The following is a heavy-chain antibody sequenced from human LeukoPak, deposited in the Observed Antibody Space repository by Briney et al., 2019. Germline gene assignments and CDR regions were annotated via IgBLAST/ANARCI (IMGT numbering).Heavy chain of an antibody. V-gene: IGHV4-38-2*02. CDR1: GYSISSGYY. Sequence: SETLSLTCTVSGYSISSGYYWGWIRQPPGKGLEWIGSIYHSESTYYNPSLKSRVTISVDTSKNQFSLKLSSVTAADTAVYYCARDWTAMANGMDVWGQGTTVTVSS. CDR2: IYHSEST. CDR3: ARDWTAMANGMDV. D-gene: IGHD5-18*01. J-gene: IGHJ6*02.